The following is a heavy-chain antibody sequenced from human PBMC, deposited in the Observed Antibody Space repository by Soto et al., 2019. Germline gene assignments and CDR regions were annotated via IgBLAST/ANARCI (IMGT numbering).Heavy chain of an antibody. D-gene: IGHD4-4*01. CDR1: GLSLSNGRMG. Sequence: QVTLKESGPVLVKPTEALTLTCSVSGLSLSNGRMGVSWIRQTPGKALEWLAHIFSNDEKSYSTSLKTRLTISTDTSKSLVVLIMTNMDPVDTATYFCARITDSWYFDLWGRVSLVTVSS. CDR3: ARITDSWYFDL. V-gene: IGHV2-26*01. CDR2: IFSNDEK. J-gene: IGHJ2*01.